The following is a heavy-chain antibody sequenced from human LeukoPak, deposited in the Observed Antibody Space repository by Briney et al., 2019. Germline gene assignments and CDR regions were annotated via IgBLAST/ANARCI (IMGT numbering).Heavy chain of an antibody. D-gene: IGHD6-19*01. J-gene: IGHJ4*02. Sequence: QSGGSLRLSCAASGFTFSSYALHWVRQAPGKGLEWVAVISYDGTSKYYADSVKGRFTISRDNSKNTLYLQMNSLRPEDTAVYYCASLAGSSGWFLAPNDYWGQGTLATVSS. CDR1: GFTFSSYA. CDR3: ASLAGSSGWFLAPNDY. V-gene: IGHV3-30-3*01. CDR2: ISYDGTSK.